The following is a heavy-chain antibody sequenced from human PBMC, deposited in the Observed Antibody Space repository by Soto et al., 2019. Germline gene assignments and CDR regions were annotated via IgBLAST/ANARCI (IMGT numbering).Heavy chain of an antibody. Sequence: GGSLRLSCAASGFTFSSYSMNWVRQAPGKGLEWVSYISGSSTTIYYADSVKGRFTISRDNVKNSLYLQMNSLRAEDTAVYYCARGFLFGRSSQTPTDWGKGTTVTVSS. CDR2: ISGSSTTI. CDR3: ARGFLFGRSSQTPTD. V-gene: IGHV3-48*01. CDR1: GFTFSSYS. J-gene: IGHJ6*04. D-gene: IGHD3-16*01.